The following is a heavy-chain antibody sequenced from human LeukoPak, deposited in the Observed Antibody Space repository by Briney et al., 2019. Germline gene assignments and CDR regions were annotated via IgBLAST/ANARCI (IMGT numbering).Heavy chain of an antibody. CDR3: ARDTVGSLDY. J-gene: IGHJ4*02. D-gene: IGHD1-26*01. CDR2: IKQDGSTR. Sequence: PGGSLRLSCAASGFTFSNSWMAWVRQAPGKGLEWVANIKQDGSTRHYADSLKGRLTISRDNPENSLYLQMNSLRADDTAVYYCARDTVGSLDYWGQGILVTVAS. CDR1: GFTFSNSW. V-gene: IGHV3-7*01.